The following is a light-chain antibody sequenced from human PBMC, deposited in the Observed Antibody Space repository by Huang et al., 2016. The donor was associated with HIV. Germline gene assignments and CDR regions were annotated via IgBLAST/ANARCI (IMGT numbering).Light chain of an antibody. Sequence: EMVMTQSPATLSLSPGERATLSCRASQSVNSNLAWYHQQPDQAPRLLIYGASARATGIPARFSGSGSGREFTLTISSLQSEDYAVYYCQQYNNWPPYTFGQGTRLEIK. CDR3: QQYNNWPPYT. J-gene: IGKJ2*01. CDR2: GAS. CDR1: QSVNSN. V-gene: IGKV3-15*01.